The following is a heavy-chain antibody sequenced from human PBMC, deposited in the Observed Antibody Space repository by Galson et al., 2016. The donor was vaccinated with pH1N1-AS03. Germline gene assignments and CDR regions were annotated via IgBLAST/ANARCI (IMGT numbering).Heavy chain of an antibody. CDR3: ARVSAAAWFDP. CDR2: INTDNGNT. J-gene: IGHJ5*02. D-gene: IGHD6-13*01. Sequence: SVKVSCKASGYTFSSYAMHWVRQAPGQRLEWMGWINTDNGNTKYSQKFQGRVTITRDTSASTAYMELNSLSSEATAVYVCARVSAAAWFDPWGQGKLVTVSS. V-gene: IGHV1-3*04. CDR1: GYTFSSYA.